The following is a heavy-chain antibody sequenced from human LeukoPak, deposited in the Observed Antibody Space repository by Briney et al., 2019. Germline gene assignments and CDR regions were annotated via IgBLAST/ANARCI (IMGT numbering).Heavy chain of an antibody. CDR3: ARHPYSYGSSDY. D-gene: IGHD5-18*01. CDR1: GGSITTRDYY. J-gene: IGHJ4*02. CDR2: IYYSGST. Sequence: SETLSLTCTVSGGSITTRDYYWGWIRQPPGKGLEWIGSIYYSGSTYYNPSLKSRVTISVDTSKNQFSLKLSSVTAADTAVYYCARHPYSYGSSDYWGQGTLVTVSS. V-gene: IGHV4-39*01.